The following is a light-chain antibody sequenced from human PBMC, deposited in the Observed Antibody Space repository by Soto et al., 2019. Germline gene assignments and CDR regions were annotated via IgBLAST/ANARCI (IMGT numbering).Light chain of an antibody. CDR3: QLHTTYPRP. J-gene: IGKJ1*01. V-gene: IGKV3D-11*01. CDR1: QGVSSY. CDR2: DAS. Sequence: EIVLTQSPATLSLSPGERATLSCRASQGVSSYLAWYQQKPGQAPRLLIYDASNRATGIPARFSGSGAGTDFTLTIISLEPEDFATYYCQLHTTYPRPFGQGTKVEVK.